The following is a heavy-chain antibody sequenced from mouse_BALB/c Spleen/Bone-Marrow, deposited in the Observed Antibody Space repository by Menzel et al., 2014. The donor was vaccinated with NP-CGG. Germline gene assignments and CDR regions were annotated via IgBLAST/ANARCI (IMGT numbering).Heavy chain of an antibody. J-gene: IGHJ3*01. CDR1: GYTFTSYT. Sequence: QVQLKQSGAELARPGASVKMSCKASGYTFTSYTMHWVKQRPGQGLEWIGYINPSSGYTNYNQKFKDKATLTADKSSSTAYMQLSRLTSEDSAVYYCAREGYGNYAYWGQGTLVTGSA. D-gene: IGHD2-10*02. V-gene: IGHV1-4*01. CDR2: INPSSGYT. CDR3: AREGYGNYAY.